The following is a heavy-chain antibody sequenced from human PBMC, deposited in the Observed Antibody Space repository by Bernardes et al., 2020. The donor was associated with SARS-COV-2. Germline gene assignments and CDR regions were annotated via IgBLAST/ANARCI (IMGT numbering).Heavy chain of an antibody. CDR3: ARGAPLWGRYYFDY. Sequence: ETLSLTCAVYGGSFSGYYWSWIRQPPGKGLEWIGEINHSGSTNYNPSLKSRVTISVDTSKNQFSLKLSSVTAADTAVYYCARGAPLWGRYYFDYWGQGTLVTVSS. D-gene: IGHD3-10*01. V-gene: IGHV4-34*01. J-gene: IGHJ4*02. CDR2: INHSGST. CDR1: GGSFSGYY.